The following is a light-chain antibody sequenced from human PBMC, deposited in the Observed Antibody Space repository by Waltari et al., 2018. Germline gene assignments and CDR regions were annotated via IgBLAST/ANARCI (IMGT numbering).Light chain of an antibody. CDR3: AAWDDSLNGYV. Sequence: QSVLTQPPSASGTPGQRVTIPCSGSSSNIGNNLAHWFHQPPGTAPKLLIFSNNQRPSGVPDRFSGSKPGNSASLAISGLQSEDEAEYYCAAWDDSLNGYVFGTGTKVTVL. CDR2: SNN. CDR1: SSNIGNNL. J-gene: IGLJ1*01. V-gene: IGLV1-44*01.